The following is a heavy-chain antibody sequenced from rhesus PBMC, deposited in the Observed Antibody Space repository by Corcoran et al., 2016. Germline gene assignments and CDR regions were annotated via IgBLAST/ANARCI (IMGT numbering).Heavy chain of an antibody. CDR1: GASISSYW. D-gene: IGHD3-9*01. J-gene: IGHJ4*01. V-gene: IGHV4-80*01. Sequence: QVQLQESGPGLVKPSETLSLTCAVSGASISSYWWNWIRQPPGKGLEWIGEINGNPGTPHSNPSLKRRVTISKDASTNQFSLQLSSVTAADTAVYYCARGGEDDYGYYYTGDFDYWAQGVLVTVSS. CDR3: ARGGEDDYGYYYTGDFDY. CDR2: INGNPGTP.